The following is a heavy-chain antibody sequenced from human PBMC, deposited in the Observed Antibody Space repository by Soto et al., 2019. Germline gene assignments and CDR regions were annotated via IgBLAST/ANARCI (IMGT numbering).Heavy chain of an antibody. CDR2: IYYSGST. J-gene: IGHJ4*02. CDR3: ARIIMVRGVSKDYYFDY. CDR1: GGSVSSGSYY. Sequence: SETLSLTCTVSGGSVSSGSYYWSWIRQPPGKGLEWIGYIYYSGSTNYNPSLKSRVTISVDTSKNQFSLKLSSVTAADTAVYYCARIIMVRGVSKDYYFDYWGQGTLVTVSS. V-gene: IGHV4-61*01. D-gene: IGHD3-10*01.